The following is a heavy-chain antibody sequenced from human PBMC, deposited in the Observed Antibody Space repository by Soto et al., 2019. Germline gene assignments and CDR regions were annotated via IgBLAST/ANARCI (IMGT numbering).Heavy chain of an antibody. D-gene: IGHD2-15*01. CDR2: IIPIFGTA. Sequence: SVKVSCKASGGTFSSYAISWVRQAPGQGLEWMGGIIPIFGTANYAQKFQGRVTITADESTSTAYMELSSLRAEDTAVYYCASRDCSGGSCPLFTPPHSYGMDAWGQGTPVTVSS. CDR3: ASRDCSGGSCPLFTPPHSYGMDA. J-gene: IGHJ6*02. CDR1: GGTFSSYA. V-gene: IGHV1-69*13.